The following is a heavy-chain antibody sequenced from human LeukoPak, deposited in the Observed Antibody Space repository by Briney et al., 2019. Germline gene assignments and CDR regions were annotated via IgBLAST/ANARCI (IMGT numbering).Heavy chain of an antibody. J-gene: IGHJ3*02. D-gene: IGHD6-6*01. CDR3: AAGPLAARRATRGDAFDI. CDR1: GFTFSSYW. CDR2: INTDGSST. V-gene: IGHV3-74*01. Sequence: PGGSLRLSCAASGFTFSSYWMHWVRQAPGKGLVWVSRINTDGSSTSYADSVKGRFTISRDNAKNTLYLQMNSLRAEDTAVYYCAAGPLAARRATRGDAFDIWGQGTMVTVSS.